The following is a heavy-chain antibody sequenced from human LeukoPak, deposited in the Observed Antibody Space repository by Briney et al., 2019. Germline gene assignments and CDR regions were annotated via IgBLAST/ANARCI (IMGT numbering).Heavy chain of an antibody. D-gene: IGHD1-1*01. Sequence: SETLSLTCTVSGGSMSSYYWSWIRQPAGKGLEWIGRIYSSGSTNFNPSLKSRVTMSVDTSKNQFSLKLTSVTAADTAVYYCARDIVGTFNFFDPWGQGTLVTVTS. CDR2: IYSSGST. V-gene: IGHV4-4*07. CDR1: GGSMSSYY. CDR3: ARDIVGTFNFFDP. J-gene: IGHJ5*02.